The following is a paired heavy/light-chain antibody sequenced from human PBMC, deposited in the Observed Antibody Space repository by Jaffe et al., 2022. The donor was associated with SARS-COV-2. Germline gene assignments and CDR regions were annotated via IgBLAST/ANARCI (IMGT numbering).Heavy chain of an antibody. CDR3: SGHRGRDSYHPQDY. V-gene: IGHV4-4*02. CDR2: IYHSGST. J-gene: IGHJ4*02. D-gene: IGHD3-16*01. Sequence: QVQLQESGPGLVMPSGTLSLTCAVSGGSISSTNWWNWVRQSPGKGLEWIGEIYHSGSTNYNPSLKSRVTISADESKNQFSLKMNSVTAADTAVYYCSGHRGRDSYHPQDYWGQGTLVTVSS. CDR1: GGSISSTNW.
Light chain of an antibody. CDR3: QQYGRPTLT. Sequence: EIVLTQSPGTLSLSPGERATLSCRASQSITSSYLAWYQQKPGQAPRLLIYDALFRATGIPDRFSGSGSGTDFTLTISRLEPEDFAVYFCQQYGRPTLTFGGGTKVEIK. CDR2: DAL. J-gene: IGKJ4*01. CDR1: QSITSSY. V-gene: IGKV3-20*01.